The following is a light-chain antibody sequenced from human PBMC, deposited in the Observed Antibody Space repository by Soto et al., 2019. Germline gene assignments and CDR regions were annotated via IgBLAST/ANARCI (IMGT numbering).Light chain of an antibody. V-gene: IGKV1-39*01. CDR1: RSISTF. CDR2: DAS. CDR3: QQSDSIPT. Sequence: DMQMTESPSSLSASVGDRVNITCRASRSISTFLNWYQHKPGTAPKLLIYDASRLQSGVPSRFSGSASGTDFTLTIGSLRPEDVTPYYCQQSDSIPTFGGGTKVEI. J-gene: IGKJ4*01.